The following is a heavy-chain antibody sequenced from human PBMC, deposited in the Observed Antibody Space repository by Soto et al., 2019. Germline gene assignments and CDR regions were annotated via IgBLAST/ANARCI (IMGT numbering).Heavy chain of an antibody. CDR2: FDPEDGET. CDR1: GYTLTELS. V-gene: IGHV1-24*01. Sequence: SVKVSCKVSGYTLTELSMHWVRQAPGKGLEWMGGFDPEDGETIYAQKFQGRVTVTEDTSTDTAYMELSSLRSEDTAVYYCATDLIFGNYDFWYGMDVWGQGTTVTVSS. CDR3: ATDLIFGNYDFWYGMDV. D-gene: IGHD3-3*01. J-gene: IGHJ6*02.